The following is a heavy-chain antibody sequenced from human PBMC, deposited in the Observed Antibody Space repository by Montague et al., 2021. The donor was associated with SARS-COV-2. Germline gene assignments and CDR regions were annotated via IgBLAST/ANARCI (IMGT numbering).Heavy chain of an antibody. Sequence: TLSLTCTVSGGSISSGNYYWSWIRQPAGKGLEWIGRIYTSGSTNYNPSLKSRVTISADTSKNQFSLKLSSMTAADTAVYYCAREVGSYYDWRPDSWGQRTLVTVSS. CDR3: AREVGSYYDWRPDS. CDR2: IYTSGST. J-gene: IGHJ4*02. V-gene: IGHV4-61*02. D-gene: IGHD1-26*01. CDR1: GGSISSGNYY.